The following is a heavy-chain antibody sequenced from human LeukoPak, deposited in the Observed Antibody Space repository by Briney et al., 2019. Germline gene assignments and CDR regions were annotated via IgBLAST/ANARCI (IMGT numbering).Heavy chain of an antibody. CDR3: ARDPLHRTGTTFDY. CDR2: ISAYNGNT. J-gene: IGHJ4*02. CDR1: GSTFSTYA. Sequence: ASVKVSCKASGSTFSTYAINWVRQAPGQGLEWMGWISAYNGNTNYAQKLQGRVTMTTDTSTSTAYMELRSLRSDDTAVYYCARDPLHRTGTTFDYWGQGTLVTVSS. V-gene: IGHV1-18*01. D-gene: IGHD1-1*01.